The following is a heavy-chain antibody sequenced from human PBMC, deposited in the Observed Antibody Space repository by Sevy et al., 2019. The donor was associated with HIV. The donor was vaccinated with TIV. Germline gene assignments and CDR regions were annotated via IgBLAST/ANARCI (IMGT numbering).Heavy chain of an antibody. J-gene: IGHJ6*02. V-gene: IGHV5-51*01. CDR3: ARLDWGYSSNYGMDV. D-gene: IGHD5-18*01. CDR1: GYSFTSYW. Sequence: GESRKISCKGSGYSFTSYWIGWVRQMPGKGLEWMGIIYPGDSDTRYSPSFQGQVTISADKSISTAYLQWSSLKASDTAMYYCARLDWGYSSNYGMDVWGQGTTVTVSS. CDR2: IYPGDSDT.